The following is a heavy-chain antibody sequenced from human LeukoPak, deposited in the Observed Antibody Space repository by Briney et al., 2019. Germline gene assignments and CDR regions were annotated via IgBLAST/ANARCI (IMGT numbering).Heavy chain of an antibody. CDR3: ARSESPMDV. J-gene: IGHJ6*02. CDR2: IYYSGST. Sequence: SETLSLTCTVSAGSISSYYWSWIRQPPGKGLEWIGYIYYSGSTNYNPSLKSRVTISVDTSKNQFSLKLSSVTAADTAVYYCARSESPMDVWGQGTTVTVSS. V-gene: IGHV4-59*01. CDR1: AGSISSYY.